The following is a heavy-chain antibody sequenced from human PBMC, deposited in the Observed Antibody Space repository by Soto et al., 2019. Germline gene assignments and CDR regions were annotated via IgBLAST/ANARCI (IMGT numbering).Heavy chain of an antibody. Sequence: SETLSLTCTVSSGGISSYYWSWIRQPPGRGLEWIGYIHYAGSTTSNPSLESRVTSSIKPYRNQFSLRLRSVTAADTDVSYIAAGEYVTGFSYNEIKWFDPWGPGTLVTVSS. CDR1: SGGISSYY. J-gene: IGHJ5*02. D-gene: IGHD2-8*02. CDR2: IHYAGST. V-gene: IGHV4-59*03. CDR3: AAGEYVTGFSYNEIKWFDP.